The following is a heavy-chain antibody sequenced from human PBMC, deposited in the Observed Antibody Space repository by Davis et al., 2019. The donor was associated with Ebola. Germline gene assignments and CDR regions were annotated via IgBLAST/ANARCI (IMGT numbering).Heavy chain of an antibody. CDR3: ASDSSSSWHNWFDP. Sequence: PSETLSLTCAVYGGSFSGYYWSWIRQPPGKGLEWIGEINHSGSTNYNPSLKSRVTMSVDTSKNQFSLKLSSVTAADTAVYYCASDSSSSWHNWFDPWGQGTLVTVSS. CDR2: INHSGST. D-gene: IGHD6-13*01. CDR1: GGSFSGYY. V-gene: IGHV4-34*01. J-gene: IGHJ5*02.